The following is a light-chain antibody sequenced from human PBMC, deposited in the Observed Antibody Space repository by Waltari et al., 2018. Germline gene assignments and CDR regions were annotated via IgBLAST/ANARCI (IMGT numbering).Light chain of an antibody. CDR2: QVT. CDR3: SSYAGDNRLI. Sequence: QSALTQPASVSGSPGQSITISCTGTSNDVGYFDLVSWYQQHPGKAPKLRIYQVTKRPSEISYRFSGAQSGSTASLTISGLQSEDEADYYCSSYAGDNRLIFGGGTKVTVL. V-gene: IGLV2-23*02. CDR1: SNDVGYFDL. J-gene: IGLJ2*01.